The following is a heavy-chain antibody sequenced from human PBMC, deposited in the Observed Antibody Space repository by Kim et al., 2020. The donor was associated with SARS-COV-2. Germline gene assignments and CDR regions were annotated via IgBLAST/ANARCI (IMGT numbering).Heavy chain of an antibody. CDR2: FDPEDGET. CDR3: ATGYSGSSHDAFDI. Sequence: ASVKVSCKVSGYTLTELSMHWVRQAPGKGLEWMGGFDPEDGETIYAQKFQGRVTMTEDTSTDTAYMELSSLRSEDTAVYYCATGYSGSSHDAFDIWGQGTMVTVSS. V-gene: IGHV1-24*01. CDR1: GYTLTELS. J-gene: IGHJ3*02. D-gene: IGHD1-26*01.